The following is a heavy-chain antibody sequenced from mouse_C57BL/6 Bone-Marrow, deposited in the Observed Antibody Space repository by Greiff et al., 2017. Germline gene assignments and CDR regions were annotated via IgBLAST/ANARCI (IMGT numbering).Heavy chain of an antibody. Sequence: EVKLQESGPGLVKPSQSLSLTCSVTGYSITSGYYWNWIRQFPGNKPEWMGYISYDGSNNYNPSLKNRISITRDTSKNQFFLKLNSVTTEDTATYYCARGHYYGSSFHYYAMDYWGQGTSVTVSS. J-gene: IGHJ4*01. CDR2: ISYDGSN. D-gene: IGHD1-1*01. V-gene: IGHV3-6*01. CDR3: ARGHYYGSSFHYYAMDY. CDR1: GYSITSGYY.